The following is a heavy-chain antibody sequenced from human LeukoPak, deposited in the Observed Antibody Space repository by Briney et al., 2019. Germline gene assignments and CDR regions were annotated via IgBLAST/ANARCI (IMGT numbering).Heavy chain of an antibody. CDR3: ARVPPLPLGPFTLTGAFDV. Sequence: SVKVSCKASGGSFNNYAISWVRQAPGQGLEWMGRIIPIFGIANSAQKFQGRVTITADESTSTAYMELSSLRSEDTAMYYCARVPPLPLGPFTLTGAFDVWGRGTMVTVSS. V-gene: IGHV1-69*15. J-gene: IGHJ3*01. CDR1: GGSFNNYA. D-gene: IGHD3/OR15-3a*01. CDR2: IIPIFGIA.